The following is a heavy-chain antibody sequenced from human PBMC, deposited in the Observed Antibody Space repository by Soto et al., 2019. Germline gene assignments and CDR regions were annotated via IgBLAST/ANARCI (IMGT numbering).Heavy chain of an antibody. Sequence: GGSLRLSCAASGFPFSSYGMNWVRQAPGKGLEWVSAISGSDGTTHYADSVRGRFTISRDNSKNTLYLQMNSLRAEDTAVYYCAKDLRSSSWDFDYWGQGTLVTVSS. CDR2: ISGSDGTT. D-gene: IGHD6-13*01. J-gene: IGHJ4*02. V-gene: IGHV3-23*01. CDR3: AKDLRSSSWDFDY. CDR1: GFPFSSYG.